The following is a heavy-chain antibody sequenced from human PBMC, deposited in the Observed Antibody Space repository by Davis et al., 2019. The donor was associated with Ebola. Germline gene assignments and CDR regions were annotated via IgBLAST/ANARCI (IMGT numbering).Heavy chain of an antibody. CDR3: AKEMGMMYFDY. CDR2: ISYDGSNK. D-gene: IGHD3-16*01. J-gene: IGHJ4*02. CDR1: GFTFSSYG. V-gene: IGHV3-30*18. Sequence: GESLKISCAASGFTFSSYGMHWVRQAPGKGLEWVAVISYDGSNKYYADSVKGRFTISRDNSKNTLYLQMNSLRAEDTAVYYCAKEMGMMYFDYWGQGIVVTVSS.